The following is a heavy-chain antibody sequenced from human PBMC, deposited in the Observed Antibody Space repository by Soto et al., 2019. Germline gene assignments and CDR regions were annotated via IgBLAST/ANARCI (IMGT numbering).Heavy chain of an antibody. CDR1: GFTFSSYA. Sequence: QVQLVESWGGVVQPGRSLRLSCAASGFTFSSYAMHWVRQAPCTGLEWVAVISYDGSNKYYADSVKGRFTSSRDNSKNKLYLQMNSLRAEDTAVYYCARLCDFWSGPYAGDAVDIWGQWTMVTVSS. D-gene: IGHD3-3*01. J-gene: IGHJ3*02. CDR3: ARLCDFWSGPYAGDAVDI. V-gene: IGHV3-30-3*01. CDR2: ISYDGSNK.